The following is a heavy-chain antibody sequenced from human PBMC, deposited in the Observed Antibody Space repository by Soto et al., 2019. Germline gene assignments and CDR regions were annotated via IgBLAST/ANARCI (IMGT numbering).Heavy chain of an antibody. CDR2: IYWDDDK. CDR3: AHAPPRYSYVFNSNAFDI. V-gene: IGHV2-5*02. CDR1: GFSLSTSGVG. Sequence: QITLKESGPTLVKPTQTLTLTCTFSGFSLSTSGVGVAWIRQPPGKALEWLAVIYWDDDKRDSPSLKSRLTITRRTSKNQVGLTTTNMDPVDTVTYSCAHAPPRYSYVFNSNAFDILGQGTMVTVFS. D-gene: IGHD5-18*01. J-gene: IGHJ3*02.